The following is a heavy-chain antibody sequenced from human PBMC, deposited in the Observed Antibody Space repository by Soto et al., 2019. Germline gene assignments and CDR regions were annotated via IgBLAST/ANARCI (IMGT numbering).Heavy chain of an antibody. CDR3: ASLGLLYLTAVRYYFDY. J-gene: IGHJ4*02. CDR2: ISYDGSNK. Sequence: GGPLRLSCAASRFTFCSYAMHGFRQAPGKGLEWVAVISYDGSNKYYADSVKGRFTISRDNSKNTLYLQMNSLRAEDTAVYYCASLGLLYLTAVRYYFDYWGQGTLVTVSS. D-gene: IGHD2-15*01. CDR1: RFTFCSYA. V-gene: IGHV3-30-3*01.